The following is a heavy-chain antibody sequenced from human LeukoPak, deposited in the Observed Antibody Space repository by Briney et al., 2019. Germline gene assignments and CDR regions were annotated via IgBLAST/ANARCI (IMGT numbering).Heavy chain of an antibody. Sequence: GRSLRLSCEPHGFXFSNYGMHWVRQAPGKGLEWVVVISYDGSNKYYADSVKGRFTISRDNSKNTLYLQMNSLRAEDTAVYYCANGYYYGSGSYYKEAFDIWGQGTMVTVSS. J-gene: IGHJ3*02. D-gene: IGHD3-10*01. CDR1: GFXFSNYG. V-gene: IGHV3-30*18. CDR2: ISYDGSNK. CDR3: ANGYYYGSGSYYKEAFDI.